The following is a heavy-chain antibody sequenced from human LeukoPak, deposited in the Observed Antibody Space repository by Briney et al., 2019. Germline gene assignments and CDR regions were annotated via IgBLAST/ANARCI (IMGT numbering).Heavy chain of an antibody. Sequence: SETLSLTCTVSGGSISSYYWSWIRQPPGKGLEWIGYIYYSGSTNYNPSLKSRVTISVDTSKNQFSLELSSVTAADTAVYYCARLSMVRGVITPFDYWGQGTLVTVSS. CDR1: GGSISSYY. CDR3: ARLSMVRGVITPFDY. D-gene: IGHD3-10*01. J-gene: IGHJ4*02. CDR2: IYYSGST. V-gene: IGHV4-59*08.